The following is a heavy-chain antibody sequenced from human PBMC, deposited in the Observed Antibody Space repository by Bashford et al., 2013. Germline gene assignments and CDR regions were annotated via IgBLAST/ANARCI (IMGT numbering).Heavy chain of an antibody. D-gene: IGHD2-2*01. V-gene: IGHV1-69*01. CDR3: ARGCTSTACWYFDL. Sequence: WVRQAPGQGLEWMGGIIPIFGATKYAQSFQGRVIITADESLTTASMELSSLRSEDTAVYYCARGCTSTACWYFDLWGRGTLVTVSS. J-gene: IGHJ2*01. CDR2: IIPIFGAT.